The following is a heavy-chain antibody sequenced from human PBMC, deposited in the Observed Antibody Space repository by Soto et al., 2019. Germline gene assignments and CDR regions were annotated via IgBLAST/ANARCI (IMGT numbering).Heavy chain of an antibody. J-gene: IGHJ4*02. CDR3: AKDRSGWDFNYYFDY. D-gene: IGHD6-19*01. Sequence: GGSLRLSCAASGFVFSNCGMHWVRQAPGKGLEWVAAISYDDGSNKYYADSVKGRFTISRDNSKNTLYLQMNSLRAEDTAVYFCAKDRSGWDFNYYFDYWGQGTLVTVSS. CDR2: ISYDDGSNK. V-gene: IGHV3-30*18. CDR1: GFVFSNCG.